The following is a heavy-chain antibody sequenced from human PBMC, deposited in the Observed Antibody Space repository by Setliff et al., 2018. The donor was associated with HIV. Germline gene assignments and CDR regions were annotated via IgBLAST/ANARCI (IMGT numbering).Heavy chain of an antibody. D-gene: IGHD3-22*01. Sequence: VASVKVSCKASGYRFTNYGISWVRQAPGQGLEWMAWISPQNGNTEFAQKFHHRVSMTADRSSNIAYMELRSLTFEDTAIYYCARDGRFDYDSSGYAGTEFDQWGQGTLVTVSS. V-gene: IGHV1-18*01. CDR3: ARDGRFDYDSSGYAGTEFDQ. J-gene: IGHJ4*02. CDR1: GYRFTNYG. CDR2: ISPQNGNT.